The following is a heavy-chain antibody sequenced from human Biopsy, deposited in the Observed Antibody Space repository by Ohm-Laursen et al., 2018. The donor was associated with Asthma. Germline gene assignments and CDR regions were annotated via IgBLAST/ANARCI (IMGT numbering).Heavy chain of an antibody. V-gene: IGHV4-31*03. Sequence: TLSLTCTASYGSITSGGYYWTWIRQHPGKGLEWIGFIYYSGSTYYNPSLKSRVSISMDTSKNQFSLKLSSVTAADTAVYYCARAQDYYDSRGYYRSFDYWGQGTLVTVSS. D-gene: IGHD3-22*01. J-gene: IGHJ4*02. CDR3: ARAQDYYDSRGYYRSFDY. CDR1: YGSITSGGYY. CDR2: IYYSGST.